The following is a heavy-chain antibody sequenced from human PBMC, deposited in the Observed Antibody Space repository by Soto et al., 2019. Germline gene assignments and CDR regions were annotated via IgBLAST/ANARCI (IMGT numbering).Heavy chain of an antibody. J-gene: IGHJ4*02. V-gene: IGHV1-46*01. Sequence: GXSXKVSFQASGYTXSSYYMNWVRQAPGQGLEWMGISNPSGDSTTYAQKFQGRVTMTRDTSTSTVYMELSSLRYEDTAVYYCARALPRSSGYSYGALDYWGQGTQVTVSS. CDR1: GYTXSSYY. CDR3: ARALPRSSGYSYGALDY. D-gene: IGHD5-18*01. CDR2: SNPSGDST.